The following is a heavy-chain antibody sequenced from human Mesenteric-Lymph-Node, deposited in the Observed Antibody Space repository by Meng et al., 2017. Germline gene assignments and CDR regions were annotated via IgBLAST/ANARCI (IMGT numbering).Heavy chain of an antibody. J-gene: IGHJ6*02. Sequence: SETLSLTCTVSGDSISSYYWSWIRQPPGKGLEWIAYIYNSGSTSYNPSLKSRVTMSVDTSKNQLSLKLSSVTAADTAVYYCARDRIQLWFRDYYYGMDVWGQGTTVTVSS. CDR2: IYNSGST. CDR3: ARDRIQLWFRDYYYGMDV. V-gene: IGHV4-59*12. CDR1: GDSISSYY. D-gene: IGHD5-18*01.